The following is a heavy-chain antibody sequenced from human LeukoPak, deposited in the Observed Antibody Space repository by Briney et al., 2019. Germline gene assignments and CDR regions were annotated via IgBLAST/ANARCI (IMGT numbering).Heavy chain of an antibody. J-gene: IGHJ4*02. CDR2: IDYTGGT. V-gene: IGHV4-30-4*02. D-gene: IGHD3-22*01. CDR3: ARGDSSGHPAFDY. Sequence: SETLSLTCNVSGGSISSSDYYWSWIRQPPGKGLEWIGYIDYTGGTSYYPSLKSRVTISVDTSKNQFSLKLTSVTAADTAVYYCARGDSSGHPAFDYWGQGTLVTVSS. CDR1: GGSISSSDYY.